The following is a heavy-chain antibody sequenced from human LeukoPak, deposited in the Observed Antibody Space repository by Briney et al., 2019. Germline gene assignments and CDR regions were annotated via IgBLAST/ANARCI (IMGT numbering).Heavy chain of an antibody. J-gene: IGHJ4*02. D-gene: IGHD6-13*01. Sequence: SVKVSCKASGYTLTAYYIYWVRQAPGQGLEWMGRIIPIFGTANYAQKFQGRVTITTDVSTSTAYMELSSLRSEDTAVYYCARGLAGYSSSWLDYWGQGTLVTVSS. CDR2: IIPIFGTA. V-gene: IGHV1-69*05. CDR3: ARGLAGYSSSWLDY. CDR1: GYTLTAYY.